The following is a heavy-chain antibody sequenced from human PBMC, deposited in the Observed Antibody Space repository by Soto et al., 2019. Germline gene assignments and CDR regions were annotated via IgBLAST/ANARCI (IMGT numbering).Heavy chain of an antibody. CDR1: GFTFSSYS. CDR2: ISGSGVST. D-gene: IGHD3-9*01. Sequence: GGSLRLSCAASGFTFSSYSISWVRHAPWKGLEWASAISGSGVSTYYADSVKGRFTISRDNSKNTLYLQMNSLRAEDTAVYYCAKADYDILTGSWYYFDYWGQGTLVTVSS. J-gene: IGHJ4*02. V-gene: IGHV3-23*01. CDR3: AKADYDILTGSWYYFDY.